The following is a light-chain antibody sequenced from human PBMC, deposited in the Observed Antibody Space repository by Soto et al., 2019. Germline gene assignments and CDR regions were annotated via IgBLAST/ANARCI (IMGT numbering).Light chain of an antibody. CDR2: KAS. J-gene: IGKJ1*01. CDR3: QHYNSYSEA. V-gene: IGKV1-5*03. CDR1: QTISSW. Sequence: DIQITQSPSTLSGSVGDRVTITCRASQTISSWLALYQQKPGKAPKLVIYKASTLKSGVPSRFRGIGSGTEVTLTISSLQPDDVETYYCQHYNSYSEAFGQGTKVDIK.